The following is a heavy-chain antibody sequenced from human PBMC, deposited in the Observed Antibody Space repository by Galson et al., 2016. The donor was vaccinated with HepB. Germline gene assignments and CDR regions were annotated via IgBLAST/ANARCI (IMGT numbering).Heavy chain of an antibody. Sequence: LRLSCAASGFTFSTYAMSWVRQAPGKGLEWVSGVSGSSEAIYYADSVKSRFTISRDNSKNALYLQMNSLRAEDTAVYYCATRLRAPANWGQGAQVTVSS. D-gene: IGHD1-26*01. CDR1: GFTFSTYA. V-gene: IGHV3-23*01. J-gene: IGHJ4*02. CDR2: VSGSSEAI. CDR3: ATRLRAPAN.